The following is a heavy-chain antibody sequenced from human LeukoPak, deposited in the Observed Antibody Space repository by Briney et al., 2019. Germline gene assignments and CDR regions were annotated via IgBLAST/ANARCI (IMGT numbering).Heavy chain of an antibody. CDR2: IYYSGST. CDR1: GGSISSGGYY. CDR3: ARENSGSNPGFDY. D-gene: IGHD6-19*01. V-gene: IGHV4-31*03. Sequence: SETLSLTCTVSGGSISSGGYYWSWIRQHPGRGLEWIGYIYYSGSTYYNPSLKSRVTISVDTSKNQFSLKLSSVTAADTAVYYCARENSGSNPGFDYWGQGTLVTVSS. J-gene: IGHJ4*02.